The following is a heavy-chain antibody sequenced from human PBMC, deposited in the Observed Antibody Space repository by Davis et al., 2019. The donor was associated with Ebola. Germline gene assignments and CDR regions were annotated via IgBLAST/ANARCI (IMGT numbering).Heavy chain of an antibody. V-gene: IGHV3-23*01. CDR2: ITGSGGSR. D-gene: IGHD6-6*01. J-gene: IGHJ4*02. Sequence: GESLKISCAASGFTFSNYAMSWVRQAPGKGLEWVSSITGSGGSRYHADSVKGRFTISRDNAKDSLYLQMNSLRAEDTAVYYCAREFSSIAAQDYWGQGTLVTVSS. CDR3: AREFSSIAAQDY. CDR1: GFTFSNYA.